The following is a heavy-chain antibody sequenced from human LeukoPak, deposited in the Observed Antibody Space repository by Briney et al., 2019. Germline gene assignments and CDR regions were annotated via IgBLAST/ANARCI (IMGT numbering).Heavy chain of an antibody. CDR2: ISWNSGSI. V-gene: IGHV3-9*01. Sequence: GGSLRLSCAASGFTFDDYAMHWVRQAPGKGLEWVSGISWNSGSIGYADSVKGGFTISRDNAKNSMYLQMNSLRAEDTALYYCAKETSTVTEGFDYWGQGNLVTVSS. J-gene: IGHJ4*02. CDR3: AKETSTVTEGFDY. CDR1: GFTFDDYA. D-gene: IGHD4-17*01.